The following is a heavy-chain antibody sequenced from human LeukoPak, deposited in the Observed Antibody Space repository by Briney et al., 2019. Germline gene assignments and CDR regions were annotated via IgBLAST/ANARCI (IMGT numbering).Heavy chain of an antibody. CDR1: GFTFSSYG. V-gene: IGHV3-30*03. D-gene: IGHD6-19*01. J-gene: IGHJ3*02. CDR2: ISYDGSNK. Sequence: PGGSLRLSCAASGFTFSSYGMHWVRQAPGKGLEWVAVISYDGSNKYYADSVKGRFTISRDNSKNTLYLQMNSLRAEDTAVYYCARGPSSGWYGDAFDIWGQGTMVTVSS. CDR3: ARGPSSGWYGDAFDI.